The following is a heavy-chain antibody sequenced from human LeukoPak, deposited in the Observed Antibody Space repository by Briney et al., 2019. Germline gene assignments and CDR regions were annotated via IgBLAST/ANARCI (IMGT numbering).Heavy chain of an antibody. Sequence: PGGSLRLSCVASGLSVSSNYMSWVRQAPGKGLEWVSVIYSGGSTYYADSVKGRFTISRDNSKNTLYLQMNSLRAEDTAVYYCARDSVAGTPHYYYGMDVWGQGTTVTVSS. D-gene: IGHD6-19*01. J-gene: IGHJ6*02. CDR3: ARDSVAGTPHYYYGMDV. V-gene: IGHV3-66*01. CDR2: IYSGGST. CDR1: GLSVSSNY.